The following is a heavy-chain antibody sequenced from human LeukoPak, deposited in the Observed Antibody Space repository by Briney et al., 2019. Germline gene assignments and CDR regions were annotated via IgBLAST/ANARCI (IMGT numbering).Heavy chain of an antibody. CDR3: AGGNDCGGDCYAFDI. J-gene: IGHJ3*02. Sequence: PSETLSLTCAVYGGSFSGYYWSWIRQPPGKGLEWIGEINHSGSTNYNPSLKSRVTISVDTSKNQSSLKLSSVTDADTAVYYCAGGNDCGGDCYAFDIWGQGTMVTVSS. D-gene: IGHD2-21*01. V-gene: IGHV4-34*01. CDR1: GGSFSGYY. CDR2: INHSGST.